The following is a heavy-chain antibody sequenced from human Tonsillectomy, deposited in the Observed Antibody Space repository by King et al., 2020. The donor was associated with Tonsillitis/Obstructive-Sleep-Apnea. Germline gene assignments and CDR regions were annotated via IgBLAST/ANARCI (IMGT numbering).Heavy chain of an antibody. CDR3: AKEAGYAGIGGYSYYYMDV. D-gene: IGHD3-16*01. CDR1: GFTFSNYA. Sequence: EVQLVESGGGLVQPGGSLRLSCAASGFTFSNYAMSWVRQAPGKGLEWVSAISGSGVSTYYADSVKGRFTISRDNSKNTLDLQMNSLRAEDTAVYYCAKEAGYAGIGGYSYYYMDVWGKGTTVTVSS. J-gene: IGHJ6*03. CDR2: ISGSGVST. V-gene: IGHV3-23*04.